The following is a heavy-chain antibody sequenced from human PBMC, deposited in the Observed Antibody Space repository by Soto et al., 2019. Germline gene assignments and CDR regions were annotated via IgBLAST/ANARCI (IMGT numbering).Heavy chain of an antibody. CDR3: ARDRCSSTSCYEPHGY. D-gene: IGHD2-2*01. Sequence: GGSLRLSCAASGFTFSDYYMSWIRQAPGKGLEWVSYISSSGSTIYYADSVKGRFTISRDNAKNSLYLQMNSLRAEDTAVYYCARDRCSSTSCYEPHGYWGQGTLVTVSS. CDR1: GFTFSDYY. CDR2: ISSSGSTI. J-gene: IGHJ4*02. V-gene: IGHV3-11*01.